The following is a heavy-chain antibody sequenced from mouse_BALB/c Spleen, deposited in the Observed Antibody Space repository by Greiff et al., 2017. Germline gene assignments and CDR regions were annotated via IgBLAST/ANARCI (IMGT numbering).Heavy chain of an antibody. V-gene: IGHV1-4*01. CDR1: GYTFTSYT. D-gene: IGHD2-4*01. CDR3: ARRDYDLDWFAY. CDR2: INPSSGYT. J-gene: IGHJ3*01. Sequence: VQLKQSGAELARPGASVKMSCKASGYTFTSYTMHWVKQRPGQGLEWIGYINPSSGYTNYNQKFKDKATLTADKSSSTAYMQLSSLTSEDSAVYYCARRDYDLDWFAYWGQGTLVTVSA.